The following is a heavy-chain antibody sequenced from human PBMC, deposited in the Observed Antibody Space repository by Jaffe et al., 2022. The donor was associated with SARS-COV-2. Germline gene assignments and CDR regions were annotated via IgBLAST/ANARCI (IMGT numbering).Heavy chain of an antibody. CDR3: ARDRRAGDTSGWLRN. J-gene: IGHJ4*02. CDR1: GFTFTDYA. Sequence: QVQLMESGGGVVQPGMSLRLSCAASGFTFTDYALHWVRQAPGKGLEWVAVVSCDGSKKDYADSVKGRFTISRDNSKNTVSLQMNSLRSEDSAVYYCARDRRAGDTSGWLRNWGQGTLVIVSS. V-gene: IGHV3-30*04. D-gene: IGHD6-19*01. CDR2: VSCDGSKK.